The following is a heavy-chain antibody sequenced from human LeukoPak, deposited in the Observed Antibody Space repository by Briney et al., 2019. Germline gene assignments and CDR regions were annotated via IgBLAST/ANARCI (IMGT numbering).Heavy chain of an antibody. D-gene: IGHD3-3*01. CDR2: ISDSDGST. Sequence: GGSLRLSCAASGFTFSSYAMSWVRQAPGKGLEWVSTISDSDGSTYYADSVRGRFTISRDNSKNTLYLQMNSLRAEDAAVYYCANYFWSGYNDYWGQGTLVTVSS. CDR3: ANYFWSGYNDY. CDR1: GFTFSSYA. V-gene: IGHV3-23*01. J-gene: IGHJ4*02.